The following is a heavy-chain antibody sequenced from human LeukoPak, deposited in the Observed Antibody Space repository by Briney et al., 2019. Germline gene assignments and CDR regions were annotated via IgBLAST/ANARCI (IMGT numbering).Heavy chain of an antibody. V-gene: IGHV4-59*08. CDR2: IYYSGST. CDR3: ARFWYYRYYMDV. CDR1: GGSISSYY. J-gene: IGHJ6*03. Sequence: NPSETLSLTCTVSGGSISSYYWSWLRQPPGKGLEWIGYIYYSGSTNYNPPLKSRVTISVDASKNQFSLKLSSVTAAYTAVYYCARFWYYRYYMDVWGKGTTVTVSS. D-gene: IGHD3-3*01.